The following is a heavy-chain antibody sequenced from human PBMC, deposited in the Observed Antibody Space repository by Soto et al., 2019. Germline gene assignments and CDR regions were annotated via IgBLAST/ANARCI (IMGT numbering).Heavy chain of an antibody. CDR1: GFTFSGYA. D-gene: IGHD3-10*01. J-gene: IGHJ2*01. CDR3: ARKVSGSTGRPDLWYFDL. CDR2: ISGGGDAT. Sequence: EVPLLDSGGGLVQPGGSLRLSCAASGFTFSGYALTWVRQAPGKGLEWVSAISGGGDATFYADSVQGRFTISRDNSTNTLYLQMNTLRAEDTAVYYCARKVSGSTGRPDLWYFDLWGRGTLVTVSS. V-gene: IGHV3-23*01.